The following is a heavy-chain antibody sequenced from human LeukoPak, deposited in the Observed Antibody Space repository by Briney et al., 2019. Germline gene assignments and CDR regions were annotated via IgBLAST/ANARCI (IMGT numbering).Heavy chain of an antibody. CDR1: GFIFENYY. V-gene: IGHV3-11*04. D-gene: IGHD3-10*02. CDR3: AELGITMIGGV. CDR2: ISKADNTI. J-gene: IGHJ6*04. Sequence: GGSLRLSCTASGFIFENYYMTWIRQAPGKGPQWVSYISKADNTIYYADSVKGRFTISRDNAKSSLYLQMSSLRAEDTAVYYCAELGITMIGGVWGKGTTVTISS.